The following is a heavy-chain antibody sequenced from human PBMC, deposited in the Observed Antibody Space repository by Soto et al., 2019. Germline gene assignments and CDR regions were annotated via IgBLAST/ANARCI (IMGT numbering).Heavy chain of an antibody. V-gene: IGHV3-49*03. CDR2: VRTYAYGETT. CDR3: SRDCPCGLRYCTNGACFTNDF. D-gene: IGHD2-8*01. Sequence: GGSLRLSCTTSGFTFGDYAMSWFRQTPGKGLEWVGFVRTYAYGETTEYAASVKGRFTVGRDNSRSTAYLHMSSLKTEDTGVYFCSRDCPCGLRYCTNGACFTNDFWGQGTLVTVYS. J-gene: IGHJ4*02. CDR1: GFTFGDYA.